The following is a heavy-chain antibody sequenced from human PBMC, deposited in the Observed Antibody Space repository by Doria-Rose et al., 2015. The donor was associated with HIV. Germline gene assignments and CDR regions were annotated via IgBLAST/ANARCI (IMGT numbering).Heavy chain of an antibody. CDR1: GVSLSSPGMG. CDR2: IFSDDER. V-gene: IGHV2-26*01. D-gene: IGHD6-13*01. CDR3: ARIKSSRWYHKYYFDF. Sequence: QITLKESGPVLVKPTETPTLTCTVSGVSLSSPGMGVSRIRQPPGKALEWLANIFSDDERSYKTSLNSRLTIPRGTSKSQVVLTMTDMDPVDTATYYCARIKSSRWYHKYYFDFWGQGTLVIVSA. J-gene: IGHJ4*02.